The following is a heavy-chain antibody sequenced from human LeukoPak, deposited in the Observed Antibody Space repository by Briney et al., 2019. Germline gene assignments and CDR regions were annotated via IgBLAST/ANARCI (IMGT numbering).Heavy chain of an antibody. CDR1: GFTFSSYS. CDR3: ARDPPFIIGTTFFDY. D-gene: IGHD1-20*01. J-gene: IGHJ4*02. CDR2: ISTSSTDI. V-gene: IGHV3-21*01. Sequence: GGSLRLSCAASGFTFSSYSMNGVRQAPGKGLEWVSSISTSSTDIYYADSVKGRFTIARDNAKNSLYLQMNSLRAEDTAVYYCARDPPFIIGTTFFDYWGQGTMVTVSS.